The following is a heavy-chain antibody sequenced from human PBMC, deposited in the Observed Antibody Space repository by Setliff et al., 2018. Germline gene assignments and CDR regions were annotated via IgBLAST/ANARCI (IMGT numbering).Heavy chain of an antibody. D-gene: IGHD5-12*01. V-gene: IGHV4-39*07. CDR1: GGSISSSSYY. CDR3: ARGRVEMATITPFDY. J-gene: IGHJ4*02. CDR2: IYHSGST. Sequence: PSETLSLTCTVSGGSISSSSYYWGWIRQPPGKGLEWIGEIYHSGSTNYNPSLKSRVTISVDTSKNQFSLKLSSVTAADTAVYYCARGRVEMATITPFDYWGQGTLVTVSS.